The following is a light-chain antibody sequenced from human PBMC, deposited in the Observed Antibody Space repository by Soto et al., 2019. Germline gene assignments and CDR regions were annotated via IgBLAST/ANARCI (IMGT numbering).Light chain of an antibody. Sequence: ETVLTQSPDTLPLSPGERVTLSCRASQSVGSYLVWYQQKPGQAPRLLIYGASNRATGIPARFSGSGSGTDFTLTISSLEPEDFAVYYCQHRSNGFGQGTKLEIK. J-gene: IGKJ2*01. CDR2: GAS. CDR3: QHRSNG. CDR1: QSVGSY. V-gene: IGKV3-11*01.